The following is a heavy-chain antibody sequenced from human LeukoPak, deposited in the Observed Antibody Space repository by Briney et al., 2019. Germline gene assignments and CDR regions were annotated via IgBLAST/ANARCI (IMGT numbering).Heavy chain of an antibody. CDR3: AKEPARIAARPIDY. V-gene: IGHV3-21*01. Sequence: GGSLRLSCAASGFTFSSYSMNWVRQAPGKGLEWVSSISSSSSYIYYADSVKGRFTISRDNAKNSLYLQMNSLRAEDTAVYYCAKEPARIAARPIDYWGQGTLVTVSS. CDR1: GFTFSSYS. CDR2: ISSSSSYI. J-gene: IGHJ4*02. D-gene: IGHD6-6*01.